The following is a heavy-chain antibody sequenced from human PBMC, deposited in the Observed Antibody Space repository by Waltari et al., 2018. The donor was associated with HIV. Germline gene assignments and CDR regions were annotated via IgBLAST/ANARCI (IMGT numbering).Heavy chain of an antibody. CDR2: IYNAGST. J-gene: IGHJ4*02. CDR1: GFTVSSSF. V-gene: IGHV3-53*01. CDR3: ERVYSYGYFDY. Sequence: EVQLVESGGGLIQPGGSLRLSCAASGFTVSSSFISWVRQAPGKGLEGVSVIYNAGSTYYAESVRGRFTISRDTSKNTVSLQMKSLRADDTAVYYCERVYSYGYFDYWGQGTLVTVSS. D-gene: IGHD5-18*01.